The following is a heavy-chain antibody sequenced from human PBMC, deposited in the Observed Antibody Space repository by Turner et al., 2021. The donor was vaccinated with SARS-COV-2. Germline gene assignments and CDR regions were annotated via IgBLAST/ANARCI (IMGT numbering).Heavy chain of an antibody. CDR3: ATHAHGNIDGPWDF. V-gene: IGHV3-21*01. D-gene: IGHD3-16*02. J-gene: IGHJ4*02. CDR2: ISDSGIQT. Sequence: EVQLVESGGSLVEPGGSLRRSCAASGSPFRSSSMKWGRQAPGKGLEWVSSISDSGIQTYYADSMKGRFIISSDNDKNTLYLQMDGLRVEDTAVYFCATHAHGNIDGPWDFWGPGTLVSVSS. CDR1: GSPFRSSS.